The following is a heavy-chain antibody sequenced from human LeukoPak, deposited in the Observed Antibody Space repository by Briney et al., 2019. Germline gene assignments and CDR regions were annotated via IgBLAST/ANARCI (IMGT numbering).Heavy chain of an antibody. CDR1: GGSISSYY. CDR2: IYYSGST. Sequence: SETLSLTCTVSGGSISSYYWSWIRQPPGKGLEWIGYIYYSGSTNYNPSLKSRVTISVDTSKNQFSLKLSSVTAADTAVYYCAREVPPLTGDDAFDIWGQGTMVTVSS. D-gene: IGHD7-27*01. CDR3: AREVPPLTGDDAFDI. V-gene: IGHV4-59*01. J-gene: IGHJ3*02.